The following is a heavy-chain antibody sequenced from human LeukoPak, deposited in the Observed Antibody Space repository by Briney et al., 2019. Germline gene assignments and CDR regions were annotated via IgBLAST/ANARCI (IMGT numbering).Heavy chain of an antibody. CDR3: ARDRHSSGWEIIDY. D-gene: IGHD6-19*01. Sequence: ASVKVSCKASGYTFTGYYMHWVRQAPGQGLEWMGWINPNSGGTNYAQKFQGRVTMTRDTSISTAYMELSRLRSDDTAVYYSARDRHSSGWEIIDYWGQGTLVTVSS. CDR2: INPNSGGT. J-gene: IGHJ4*02. CDR1: GYTFTGYY. V-gene: IGHV1-2*02.